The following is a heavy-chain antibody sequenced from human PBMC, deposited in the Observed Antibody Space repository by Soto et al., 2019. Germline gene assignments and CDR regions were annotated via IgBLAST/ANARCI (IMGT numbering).Heavy chain of an antibody. Sequence: SETLSLTCAVYGGSFSGYYWSWIRQPPGKGLEWIGEINHSGSTNYNPSLKSRVTILVDTSKNQFSLKLSSVTAADTAVYYCARGGRGGYYDSSGYYSRWGQGTLVTVSS. V-gene: IGHV4-34*01. CDR1: GGSFSGYY. D-gene: IGHD3-22*01. CDR3: ARGGRGGYYDSSGYYSR. J-gene: IGHJ4*02. CDR2: INHSGST.